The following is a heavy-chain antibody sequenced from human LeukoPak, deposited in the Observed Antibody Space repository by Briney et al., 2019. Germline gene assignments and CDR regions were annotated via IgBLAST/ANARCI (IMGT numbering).Heavy chain of an antibody. CDR2: ISGSGGST. D-gene: IGHD3-16*02. V-gene: IGHV3-23*01. Sequence: PGGSLRLSCAASGFTFSSYAMSWVRQAPGKGLEWVSAISGSGGSTYYADSVKGRFTISRDNSKNTLYLQMNSLRAEDTAVYYCAKDVTRYDYVWGSYRPDAFDIWGQGTMVTVSS. CDR1: GFTFSSYA. CDR3: AKDVTRYDYVWGSYRPDAFDI. J-gene: IGHJ3*02.